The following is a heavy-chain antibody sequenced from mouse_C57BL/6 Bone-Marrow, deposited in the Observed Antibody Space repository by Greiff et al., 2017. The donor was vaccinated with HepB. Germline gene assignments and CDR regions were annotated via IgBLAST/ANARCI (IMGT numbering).Heavy chain of an antibody. CDR2: IDPNSGGT. J-gene: IGHJ2*01. D-gene: IGHD1-1*01. CDR1: GYTFTSYW. CDR3: ARDITFYYGSSPYFDY. V-gene: IGHV1-72*01. Sequence: QVQLQQSGAELVKPGASVKLSCKASGYTFTSYWMHWVKQRPGRGLEWIGRIDPNSGGTKYNEKFKSKATLTVDKPSSTAYMQLSSLTSEDSAVYYCARDITFYYGSSPYFDYWGQGTTLTVSS.